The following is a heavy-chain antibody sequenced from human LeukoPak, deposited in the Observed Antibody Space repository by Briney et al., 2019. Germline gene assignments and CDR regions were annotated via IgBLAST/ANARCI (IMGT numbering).Heavy chain of an antibody. CDR1: GGSISSSNW. CDR3: ARTPPRYYGSGSHRNWFDP. D-gene: IGHD3-10*01. Sequence: PSGTLSLTCAVSGGSISSSNWWSWVRQPPGKGLEWLGEIYHSGSTNYNPSLKSRVTISVDTSKNQFSLKLSSVTAADTAVYYCARTPPRYYGSGSHRNWFDPWGQGTLVTVSS. CDR2: IYHSGST. J-gene: IGHJ5*02. V-gene: IGHV4-4*02.